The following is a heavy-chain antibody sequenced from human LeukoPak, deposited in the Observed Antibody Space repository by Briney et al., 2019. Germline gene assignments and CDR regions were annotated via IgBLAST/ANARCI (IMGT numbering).Heavy chain of an antibody. Sequence: PGGSLRLSCAASGFTFSSYEMNWVRQAPGKGLEWVSYISSSGSTIYYADSVKGRFTISRDNAKNSLYLQMNSLRAEDTAVYYCARDGAWTRLTNYYYMDVWGKGTTVTVSS. CDR3: ARDGAWTRLTNYYYMDV. D-gene: IGHD1-1*01. CDR1: GFTFSSYE. J-gene: IGHJ6*03. V-gene: IGHV3-48*03. CDR2: ISSSGSTI.